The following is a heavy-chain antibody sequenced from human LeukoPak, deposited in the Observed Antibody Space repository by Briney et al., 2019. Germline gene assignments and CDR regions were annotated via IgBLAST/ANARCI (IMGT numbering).Heavy chain of an antibody. CDR3: ARTHCGGDGYSHYYYYGMDV. D-gene: IGHD2-21*02. V-gene: IGHV4-59*01. Sequence: PSETLSLTCTVSGGSISSYYWSWIRQPPGKGLEWIGYIYYSGSTNYNPSLKSRVTISVDTSKNQFSLKLSSVTAADTAVYYCARTHCGGDGYSHYYYYGMDVWGQGTTVTVSS. CDR1: GGSISSYY. CDR2: IYYSGST. J-gene: IGHJ6*02.